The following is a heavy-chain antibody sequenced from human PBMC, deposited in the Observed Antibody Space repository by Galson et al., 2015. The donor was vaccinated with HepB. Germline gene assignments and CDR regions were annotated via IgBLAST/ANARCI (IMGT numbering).Heavy chain of an antibody. CDR1: GFTFGDYA. V-gene: IGHV3-49*03. J-gene: IGHJ4*02. Sequence: SLRLSCAASGFTFGDYAMSWFRQAPGKGLEWVGFIRSKAYGGTTEYAASVKGRFTISRDDSKSIAYLQMNSLKTEDTAVYYCTRDRHPIVVVPAAIKDAFDYWGQGTLVTVSS. CDR3: TRDRHPIVVVPAAIKDAFDY. D-gene: IGHD2-2*02. CDR2: IRSKAYGGTT.